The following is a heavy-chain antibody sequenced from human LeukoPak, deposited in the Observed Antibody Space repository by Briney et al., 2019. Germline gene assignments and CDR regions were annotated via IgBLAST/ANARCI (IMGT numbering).Heavy chain of an antibody. CDR3: ARRGYYGGNWFDP. CDR2: ISAYNDTT. Sequence: ASVKVSCKASGYTFTSYGISWVRQAPGQGLEWMEWISAYNDTTNYAQKLQGRVTMTTDTSTSTAYMELRSLRSDDTAVYYCARRGYYGGNWFDPWGQGTLVTVSS. D-gene: IGHD3-22*01. J-gene: IGHJ5*02. V-gene: IGHV1-18*01. CDR1: GYTFTSYG.